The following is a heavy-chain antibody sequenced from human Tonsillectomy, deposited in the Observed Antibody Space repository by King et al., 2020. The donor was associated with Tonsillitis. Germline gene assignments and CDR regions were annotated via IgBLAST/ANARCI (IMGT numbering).Heavy chain of an antibody. CDR2: IYYSGST. CDR1: GGSISSYY. J-gene: IGHJ4*02. V-gene: IGHV4-59*01. CDR3: ARVLSSSGWKGVFDY. Sequence: VQLQESGPGLVKPSETLSLTCTVSGGSISSYYWSWIRQPPGEGLEWIGYIYYSGSTNYNPSLKSRVTISVDTSKNQFSLKLSSVTAADTAVYYCARVLSSSGWKGVFDYWGQGTLVTVSS. D-gene: IGHD6-19*01.